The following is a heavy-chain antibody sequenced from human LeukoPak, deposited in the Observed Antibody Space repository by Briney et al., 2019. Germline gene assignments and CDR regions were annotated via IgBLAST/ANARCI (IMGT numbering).Heavy chain of an antibody. D-gene: IGHD1-26*01. Sequence: SQTLSLTCAISGDSVSSNSAAWNWIRQSPSRGLEWLGRTYYRSKWYNDYAVSVKSRITTNPDTSKNQFSLQLSSVTAADTALYYCARHGSQGGATHFDSWGQGTLVTVSS. J-gene: IGHJ4*02. CDR2: TYYRSKWYN. V-gene: IGHV6-1*01. CDR3: ARHGSQGGATHFDS. CDR1: GDSVSSNSAA.